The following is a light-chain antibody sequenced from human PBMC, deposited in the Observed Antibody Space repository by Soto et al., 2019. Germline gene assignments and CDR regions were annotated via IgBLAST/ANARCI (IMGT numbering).Light chain of an antibody. Sequence: DIQMTQSPSSLSACVGDRVTISCRASERISDYLAWYQQKPGKAPKLLIYDASSLESGVPSRFSGSGSGTEFTLTISSLQPDDFATYYCQQYNSYPWTFGQGTKVDIK. V-gene: IGKV1-5*01. CDR2: DAS. CDR1: ERISDY. CDR3: QQYNSYPWT. J-gene: IGKJ1*01.